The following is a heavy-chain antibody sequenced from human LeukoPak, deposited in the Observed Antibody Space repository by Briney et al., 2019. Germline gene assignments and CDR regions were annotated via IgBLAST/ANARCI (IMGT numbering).Heavy chain of an antibody. J-gene: IGHJ4*02. CDR2: IDPSDSET. V-gene: IGHV5-51*01. CDR1: GSIFTSYW. CDR3: ARQTAMGRSGDY. D-gene: IGHD5-18*01. Sequence: PGESLQISCQASGSIFTSYWIGWVRQLPGKGLEWMGIIDPSDSETRYTPSFQGQVTISVDKSLTTADLQWNSLKASDTAMYYCARQTAMGRSGDYWGQGTLVTVSS.